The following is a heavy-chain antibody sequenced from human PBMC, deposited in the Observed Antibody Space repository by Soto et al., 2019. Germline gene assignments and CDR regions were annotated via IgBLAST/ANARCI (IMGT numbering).Heavy chain of an antibody. CDR3: ARVGQDYYYGMDV. J-gene: IGHJ6*02. Sequence: QVKLVESGGGLVKPGGSLRLSCAASGFTFSDYYMTWIRQAPGKGLEWVSYISSVTNTIYYADSVRGRFTISRDNVMDSLYLQMNSLRAEDTAVDYCARVGQDYYYGMDVWGQGTTVTVSS. D-gene: IGHD1-26*01. CDR1: GFTFSDYY. CDR2: ISSVTNTI. V-gene: IGHV3-11*01.